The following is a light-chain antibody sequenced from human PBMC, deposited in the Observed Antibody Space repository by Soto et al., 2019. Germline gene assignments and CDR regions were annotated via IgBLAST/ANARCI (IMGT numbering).Light chain of an antibody. CDR2: GAS. CDR1: ENVRTF. CDR3: QQYEAVVT. Sequence: PGERATLSCRASENVRTFVDWYQQKPGQAPRLFIYGASNRATGIPARFSGSGSGTEFTLTISSLQSEDFAVYYCQQYEAVVTFGQGTKVDIK. V-gene: IGKV3D-15*01. J-gene: IGKJ1*01.